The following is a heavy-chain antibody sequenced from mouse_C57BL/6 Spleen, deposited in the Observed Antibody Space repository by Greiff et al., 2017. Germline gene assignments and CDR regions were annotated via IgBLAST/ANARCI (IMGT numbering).Heavy chain of an antibody. Sequence: EVQLVESGGGLVKPGGSLKLSCAASGFTFSSYAMSWVRQTPEKRLEWVATISDGGSYTYYPDNVKGRFTISRDNAKNNLYLQMSHLKSEDTAIYYCARDWVVVATPAWFAYWGQGTLVTVSA. V-gene: IGHV5-4*01. CDR1: GFTFSSYA. D-gene: IGHD1-1*01. CDR3: ARDWVVVATPAWFAY. J-gene: IGHJ3*01. CDR2: ISDGGSYT.